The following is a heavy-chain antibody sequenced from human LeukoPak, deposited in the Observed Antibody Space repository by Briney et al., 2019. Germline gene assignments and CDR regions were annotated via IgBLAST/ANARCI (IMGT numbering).Heavy chain of an antibody. Sequence: GGSLRLSCAASGFTFSSYAMSWVRQAPGKGPEWVSAISGSGGSTYYADSVKGRFTISRDNSKNTLYLQMNSLRAEDTAVYYCAKGLQWLVAKYYFDYWGQGTLVTVSS. J-gene: IGHJ4*02. CDR1: GFTFSSYA. CDR2: ISGSGGST. CDR3: AKGLQWLVAKYYFDY. D-gene: IGHD6-19*01. V-gene: IGHV3-23*01.